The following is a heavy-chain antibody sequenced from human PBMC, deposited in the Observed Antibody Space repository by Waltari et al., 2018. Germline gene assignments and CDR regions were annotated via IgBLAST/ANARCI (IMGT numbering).Heavy chain of an antibody. Sequence: QVQLVQSGAEVEKPGASVKVSCKISGYTFTTFSINWVRQASGRGFEWMGIISPDSGKTYVAQRFQGRVTLTTNTSVTAAYMELSSVTSEDTAVYYCATTLGYYYGSGDHYGDYWGQGTLLSVSS. CDR1: GYTFTTFS. CDR3: ATTLGYYYGSGDHYGDY. CDR2: ISPDSGKT. D-gene: IGHD3-10*01. V-gene: IGHV1-8*01. J-gene: IGHJ4*02.